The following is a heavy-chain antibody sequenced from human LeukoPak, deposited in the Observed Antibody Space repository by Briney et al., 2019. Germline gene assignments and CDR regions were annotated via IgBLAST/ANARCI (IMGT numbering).Heavy chain of an antibody. D-gene: IGHD5-24*01. V-gene: IGHV1-18*01. CDR1: GYTFTSYG. CDR3: ARDRPVEMATSDFDY. CDR2: ISAYNGNT. Sequence: ASVKVSCKASGYTFTSYGISWVRQAPGQGLEWMGWISAYNGNTNYAQKLQGRVTMTTDTSTSTAYMELRSLRSDDTAVYYCARDRPVEMATSDFDYWGQGILVTVSS. J-gene: IGHJ4*02.